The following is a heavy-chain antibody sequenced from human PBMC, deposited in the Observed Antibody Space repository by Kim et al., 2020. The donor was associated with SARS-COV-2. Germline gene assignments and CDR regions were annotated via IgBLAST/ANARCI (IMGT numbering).Heavy chain of an antibody. CDR3: ARVLPSGVSPYYYYGMDV. V-gene: IGHV7-4-1*02. Sequence: ASVKVSCKASGYTFTSYAMNWVRQAPGQGLEWMGWINTNTGNPTYAQGFTGRFVFSLDTSVSTAYLQISSLKAEDTAVYYCARVLPSGVSPYYYYGMDVWGQGTTVTVSS. J-gene: IGHJ6*02. D-gene: IGHD3-16*01. CDR1: GYTFTSYA. CDR2: INTNTGNP.